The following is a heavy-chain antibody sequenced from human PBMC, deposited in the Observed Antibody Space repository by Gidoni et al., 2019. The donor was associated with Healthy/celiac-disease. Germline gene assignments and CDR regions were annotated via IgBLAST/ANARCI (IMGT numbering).Heavy chain of an antibody. CDR2: TYYRSQWYN. D-gene: IGHD5-18*01. V-gene: IGHV6-1*01. CDR1: GDSVPSNSAA. J-gene: IGHJ6*02. Sequence: QVQLQQSGPGLVKPSQTLSLTCAISGDSVPSNSAAGNWTRQSPSRGLEWLGRTYYRSQWYNDYAVSVKSRITINPDTSKNQFSLQLNSVTPEDTAVYYCARGVWGGEAAMVTTYELSVRFGYYGMDVWGQGTTVTVSS. CDR3: ARGVWGGEAAMVTTYELSVRFGYYGMDV.